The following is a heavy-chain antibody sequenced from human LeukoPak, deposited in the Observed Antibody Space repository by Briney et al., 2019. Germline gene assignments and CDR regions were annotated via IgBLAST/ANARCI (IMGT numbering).Heavy chain of an antibody. CDR1: GYTFTSYG. J-gene: IGHJ6*03. D-gene: IGHD4-23*01. V-gene: IGHV1-8*03. CDR3: ARVRAYGGEYYYYMDV. Sequence: GASVKVSCKASGYTFTSYGISWVRQAPGQGLEWMGWMNPNSGNTGYAQKFQGRVTITRNTSISTAYMELSSLRSEDTAVYYCARVRAYGGEYYYYMDVWGKGTTVTVSS. CDR2: MNPNSGNT.